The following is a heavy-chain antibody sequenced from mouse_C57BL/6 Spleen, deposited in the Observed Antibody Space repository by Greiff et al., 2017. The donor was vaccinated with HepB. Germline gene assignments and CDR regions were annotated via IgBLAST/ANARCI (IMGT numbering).Heavy chain of an antibody. CDR3: TRQLRLHAMDY. CDR2: ISSGGDYI. J-gene: IGHJ4*01. D-gene: IGHD3-2*02. V-gene: IGHV5-9-1*02. CDR1: GFTFSSYA. Sequence: EVQLVESGEGLVKPGGSLKLSCAASGFTFSSYAMSWVRQTPEKRLEWVAYISSGGDYIYFADTVKGRFTISRDNARNTLYLQMSSLKSEDTAMYYCTRQLRLHAMDYWGQGTSVTVSS.